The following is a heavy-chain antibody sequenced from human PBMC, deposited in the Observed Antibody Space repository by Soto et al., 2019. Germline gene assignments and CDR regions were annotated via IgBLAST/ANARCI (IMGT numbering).Heavy chain of an antibody. CDR3: VKPSGWYPDY. Sequence: LRYRVSGVKFVYSGVHWIRQAPGKGLEWVAVISPDGNNQYYPDSLRGRFTISRDDSKSTLYLQLNSLRAEDTAVYYCVKPSGWYPDYWGQRTPVLVFS. V-gene: IGHV3-30*18. D-gene: IGHD6-13*01. J-gene: IGHJ4*02. CDR2: ISPDGNNQ. CDR1: GVKFVYSG.